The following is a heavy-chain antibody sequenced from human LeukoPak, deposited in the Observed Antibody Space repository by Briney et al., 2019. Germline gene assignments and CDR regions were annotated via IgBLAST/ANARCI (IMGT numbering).Heavy chain of an antibody. V-gene: IGHV3-66*01. D-gene: IGHD6-19*01. Sequence: GGSLRLSCAASGFTVSNNYMTWVRQAPGKGLEWVSFIYSGGRTYYGDSVKGRFTISRDNSKNTLYLQMNSLRDEDTAGYYCARGTDTSGWLDCWGQGTLVTVSS. CDR1: GFTVSNNY. CDR2: IYSGGRT. J-gene: IGHJ5*01. CDR3: ARGTDTSGWLDC.